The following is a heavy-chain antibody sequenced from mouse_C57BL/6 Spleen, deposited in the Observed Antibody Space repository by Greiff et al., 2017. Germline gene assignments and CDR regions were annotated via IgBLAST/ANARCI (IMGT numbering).Heavy chain of an antibody. Sequence: EVKVEESGGGLVQPGGSMKLSCAASGFTFSDAWMDWVRQSPGKGLEWVAEIRNKANNHATYYAESVKGGFTISKDDSKSGVYQQMSSLRDEDAGIYCCSRMIKGGYFDYWGQGTTLTVSS. CDR2: IRNKANNHAT. J-gene: IGHJ2*01. V-gene: IGHV6-6*01. CDR3: SRMIKGGYFDY. CDR1: GFTFSDAW. D-gene: IGHD1-3*01.